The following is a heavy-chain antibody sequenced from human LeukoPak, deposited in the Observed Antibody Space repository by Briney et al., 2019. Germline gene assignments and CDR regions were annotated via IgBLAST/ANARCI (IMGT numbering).Heavy chain of an antibody. CDR3: AREVTITSNWFDP. V-gene: IGHV3-33*01. CDR1: GFTFSSYG. D-gene: IGHD5-12*01. J-gene: IGHJ5*02. Sequence: GRSLRLSCAASGFTFSSYGMHWVRQAPGKGLEWVAVIWYDGSNKYYADSVKGRFTISRDNSKNTLYLRMNSLRAEDTAVYYCAREVTITSNWFDPWGQGTLVTVSS. CDR2: IWYDGSNK.